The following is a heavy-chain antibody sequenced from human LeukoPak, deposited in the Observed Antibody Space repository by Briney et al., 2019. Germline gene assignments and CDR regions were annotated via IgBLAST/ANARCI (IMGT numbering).Heavy chain of an antibody. Sequence: GGSLRLSCAASGFTFSSYAMSWVRQAPGKGLEWVSTISGSGGSTYYADSVKGRFAISRDNSKKPLYLQMNSLRAEDTAVYYCAKAFSGSGWYYFDYWGQGALVTVSS. CDR1: GFTFSSYA. J-gene: IGHJ4*02. V-gene: IGHV3-23*01. D-gene: IGHD6-19*01. CDR3: AKAFSGSGWYYFDY. CDR2: ISGSGGST.